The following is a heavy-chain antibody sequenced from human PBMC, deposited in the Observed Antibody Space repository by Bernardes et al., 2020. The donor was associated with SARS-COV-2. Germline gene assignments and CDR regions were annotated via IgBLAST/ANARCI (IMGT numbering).Heavy chain of an antibody. V-gene: IGHV4-39*01. Sequence: SETLSLTCTVSGGSISSGGYYWGWLRQPPGKGLEWIVSFYSSGNTYYNPSLQSRLSKSIDTSKNQFSLRLSSVTAADTAVYYCAGSSCGADCYIGGLRSWDYGMDVWGQGTTVTVSS. CDR3: AGSSCGADCYIGGLRSWDYGMDV. CDR2: FYSSGNT. D-gene: IGHD2-21*02. J-gene: IGHJ6*02. CDR1: GGSISSGGYY.